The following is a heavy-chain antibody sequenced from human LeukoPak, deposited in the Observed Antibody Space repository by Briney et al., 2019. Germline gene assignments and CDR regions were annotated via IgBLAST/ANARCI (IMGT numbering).Heavy chain of an antibody. Sequence: GGSLKLSCAASGFTFSSYGMRWVRQAPGKGLEWVACIRDDGSNKYYAHSVKGRFTMSRDTSKNTAYLQMNSLRAEDTAVYYCAKGGCSSTSCYYYFYYYMDVWGKGTTVTISS. CDR2: IRDDGSNK. J-gene: IGHJ6*03. D-gene: IGHD2-2*01. CDR3: AKGGCSSTSCYYYFYYYMDV. V-gene: IGHV3-30*02. CDR1: GFTFSSYG.